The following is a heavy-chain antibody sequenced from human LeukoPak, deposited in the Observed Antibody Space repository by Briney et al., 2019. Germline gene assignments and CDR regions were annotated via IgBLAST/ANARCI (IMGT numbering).Heavy chain of an antibody. Sequence: GGSLRLSCAASGFTFSSYAMHWVRQAPGKGLEWVAVISYDGSNKYYADSVKGRFTISRDNSENTLYLQMNSLRAEDTAVYYCARDRSYSSSWYGQFDYWGQGTLVTVSS. CDR1: GFTFSSYA. CDR2: ISYDGSNK. CDR3: ARDRSYSSSWYGQFDY. J-gene: IGHJ4*02. V-gene: IGHV3-30*04. D-gene: IGHD6-13*01.